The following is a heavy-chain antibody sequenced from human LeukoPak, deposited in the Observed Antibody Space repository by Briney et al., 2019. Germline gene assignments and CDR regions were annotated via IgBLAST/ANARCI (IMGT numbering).Heavy chain of an antibody. J-gene: IGHJ5*02. V-gene: IGHV4-61*02. D-gene: IGHD2-15*01. CDR3: ARAVVVVAANWFDP. CDR2: IYTSGST. CDR1: GGSLSSGSYY. Sequence: SQTLSLTCTVSGGSLSSGSYYWSWIRQPAGKGLEWIGRIYTSGSTNYNPSLKSRVTISVDTSKNQFSLKLSSVTAADTAVYYCARAVVVVAANWFDPWGQGTLVTVSS.